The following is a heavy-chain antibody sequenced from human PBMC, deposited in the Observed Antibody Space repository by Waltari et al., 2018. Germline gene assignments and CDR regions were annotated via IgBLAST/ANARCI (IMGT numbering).Heavy chain of an antibody. D-gene: IGHD5-18*01. J-gene: IGHJ4*02. CDR1: GFTFSSYA. V-gene: IGHV3-23*04. CDR3: VRGYSYPDY. Sequence: EVQLVESGGGLVQPGGSLRLSCAASGFTFSSYAMSWVRQAPGKGLEWVSAIRGSGGSTDYADSVKGRFTISRDNAKNSLYLQMNSLRAEDTALYYCVRGYSYPDYWGQGTLVTVSS. CDR2: IRGSGGST.